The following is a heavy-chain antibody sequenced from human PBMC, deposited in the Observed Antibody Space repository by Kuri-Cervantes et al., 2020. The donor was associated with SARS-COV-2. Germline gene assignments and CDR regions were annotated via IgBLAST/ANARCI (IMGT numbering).Heavy chain of an antibody. CDR1: GYSFTSYW. V-gene: IGHV5-51*01. J-gene: IGHJ5*02. D-gene: IGHD2-2*01. Sequence: GESLQISCKGSGYSFTSYWIGWVRQMPGKGLEWMGIIYPGDSDTRYSPSFQGQVTISADKSISTAYLQWSSLKASDTAMYYCARLVDIVVVPAAQRGWFDPWGQGTLVTVSS. CDR2: IYPGDSDT. CDR3: ARLVDIVVVPAAQRGWFDP.